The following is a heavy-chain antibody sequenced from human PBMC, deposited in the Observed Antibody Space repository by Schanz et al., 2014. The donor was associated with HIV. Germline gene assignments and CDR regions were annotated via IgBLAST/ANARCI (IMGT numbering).Heavy chain of an antibody. CDR3: AKDRNQYDSRYIGKGNYYYYYGMDV. D-gene: IGHD3-22*01. V-gene: IGHV3-30*18. Sequence: QLQLVESGGGVVQPGRSLRLSCAASGFTFDSYGIHWVRQAPGKGLEWVAVISYDGSKKKYADSVKGRFTISRDNSKNTLYLQMKSLRPEDTAVYYCAKDRNQYDSRYIGKGNYYYYYGMDVWGQGTTVTVSS. CDR2: ISYDGSKK. J-gene: IGHJ6*02. CDR1: GFTFDSYG.